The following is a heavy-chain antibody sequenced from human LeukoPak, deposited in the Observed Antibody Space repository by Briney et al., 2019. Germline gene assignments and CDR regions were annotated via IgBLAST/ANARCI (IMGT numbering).Heavy chain of an antibody. D-gene: IGHD6-19*01. CDR3: ARYDSGGWYRLFDH. CDR2: IFYTGST. Sequence: PSETLSLTCTVSGGSISTYHWSWIRQPPGKGLEWIGHIFYTGSTNYSPSLKSRVTISVDTSKDQFSLKLSSVTAADTAVYYCARYDSGGWYRLFDHWGQGALVTVSS. J-gene: IGHJ4*02. CDR1: GGSISTYH. V-gene: IGHV4-59*01.